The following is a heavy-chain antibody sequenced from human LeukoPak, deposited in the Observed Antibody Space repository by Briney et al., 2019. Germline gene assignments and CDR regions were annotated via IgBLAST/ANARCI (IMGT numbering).Heavy chain of an antibody. CDR2: ISSSSSYI. D-gene: IGHD3-22*01. CDR3: ARDYYDSSGVFDY. Sequence: GGSLRLSCAASGFTFSSYSMNWVRQAPGKGLEWVSSISSSSSYIYYADSVKGRFTISRDNAKNSLYLQMNSLRAEDTSVYYCARDYYDSSGVFDYWGQGTLVTVSS. CDR1: GFTFSSYS. J-gene: IGHJ4*02. V-gene: IGHV3-21*01.